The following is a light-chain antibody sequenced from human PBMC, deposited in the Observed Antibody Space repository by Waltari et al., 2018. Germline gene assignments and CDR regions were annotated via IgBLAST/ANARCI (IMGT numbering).Light chain of an antibody. CDR1: QSVSSY. J-gene: IGKJ1*01. CDR2: AAS. V-gene: IGKV1-39*01. CDR3: QQSYSTPQT. Sequence: DIQMTQSPSSLSASVGDRVTITCRASQSVSSYLNWYQQKPGKAPKLLIYAASSLQGGVPSRFSGSGSGTDFTLTISSLQPEDFATYYCQQSYSTPQTFGQGTKVEIK.